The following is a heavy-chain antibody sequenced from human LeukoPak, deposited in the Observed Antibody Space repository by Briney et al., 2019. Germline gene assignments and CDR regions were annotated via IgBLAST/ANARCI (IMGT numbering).Heavy chain of an antibody. CDR1: GGSISSGDYY. Sequence: SETLSLTCTVSGGSISSGDYYWSWIRQPPGKGLEWIGYIYYSGSTYYNPSLKSRVTISVDTSKNQFSLKLSSVTAADTAVYYCAREVRNDARGGMDVWGQGTTVTVSS. D-gene: IGHD1-1*01. CDR3: AREVRNDARGGMDV. J-gene: IGHJ6*02. CDR2: IYYSGST. V-gene: IGHV4-30-4*01.